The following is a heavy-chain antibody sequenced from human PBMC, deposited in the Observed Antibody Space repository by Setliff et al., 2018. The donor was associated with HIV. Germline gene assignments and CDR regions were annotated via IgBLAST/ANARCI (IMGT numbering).Heavy chain of an antibody. Sequence: ASVKVSCKVSGYTLTEVSIHWVRQAPGKGLEWMGYFDPEDGETVHAQKFQGRVTMTEDTSTDTAYMELSGLRSEDTAVYYCARGDREQLESIHGGVYHYCMDVWGKGATVTVSS. J-gene: IGHJ6*03. D-gene: IGHD6-13*01. V-gene: IGHV1-24*01. CDR3: ARGDREQLESIHGGVYHYCMDV. CDR1: GYTLTEVS. CDR2: FDPEDGET.